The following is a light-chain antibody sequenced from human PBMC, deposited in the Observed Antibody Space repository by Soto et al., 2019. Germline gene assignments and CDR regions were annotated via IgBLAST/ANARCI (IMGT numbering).Light chain of an antibody. CDR1: TGAVTSGHY. CDR2: DTS. CDR3: LLWYNSARV. J-gene: IGLJ3*02. Sequence: QAVVTQEPSLIVSPGGTVTLPCDSSTGAVTSGHYPYWFQQKPGQAPRTLIYDTSHKHSWTPARFSGSLLGGKAALTLSGAQPEDEADHYCLLWYNSARVFGGGTKLTVL. V-gene: IGLV7-46*01.